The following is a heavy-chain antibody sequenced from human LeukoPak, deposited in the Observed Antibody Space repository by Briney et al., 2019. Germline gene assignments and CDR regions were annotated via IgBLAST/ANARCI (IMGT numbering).Heavy chain of an antibody. D-gene: IGHD3-3*01. CDR3: ARVPRYDFWSGYLYYYYYYMDV. CDR1: GGTFSSYA. V-gene: IGHV1-69*13. J-gene: IGHJ6*03. Sequence: ASVKVSCKASGGTFSSYAISWVRQAPGQGLEWMGGIIPIFGAPNYAQKFQGRVTITADESTSTAYMELSSLRSEDTAVYYCARVPRYDFWSGYLYYYYYYMDVWGKGTTVTVSS. CDR2: IIPIFGAP.